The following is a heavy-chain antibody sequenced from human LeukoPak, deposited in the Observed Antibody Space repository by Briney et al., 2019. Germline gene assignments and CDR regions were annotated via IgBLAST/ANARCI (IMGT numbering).Heavy chain of an antibody. CDR2: ISYDGSNK. V-gene: IGHV3-30-3*01. D-gene: IGHD2-2*01. CDR3: ATDLCSSTSCYGGPSQEYYYYGMDV. Sequence: PGGSLRLFCAASGFTFSRYAMHWVRQAPGKGLEWVAVISYDGSNKYYADSVKGRFTISRDNSKNTLYLQMNSLRAEDTAVYYCATDLCSSTSCYGGPSQEYYYYGMDVWGQGTTVTVSS. CDR1: GFTFSRYA. J-gene: IGHJ6*02.